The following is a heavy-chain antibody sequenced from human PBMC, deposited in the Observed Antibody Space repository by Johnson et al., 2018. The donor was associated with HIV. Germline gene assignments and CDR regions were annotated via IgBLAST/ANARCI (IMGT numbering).Heavy chain of an antibody. CDR1: GFTFSSYG. D-gene: IGHD3-22*01. CDR3: ARDGGIYYDESSGPSLWAFDI. V-gene: IGHV3-30*02. Sequence: QVQLVESGGGVVQPGGSLRLSCAASGFTFSSYGMHWVRQAPGKGLEWVAFIRYDGSNKYYADSVKGRFTISRDNSKNTLYLQMNSLRAEDTAVYYCARDGGIYYDESSGPSLWAFDIWGQGTMVTVSS. J-gene: IGHJ3*02. CDR2: IRYDGSNK.